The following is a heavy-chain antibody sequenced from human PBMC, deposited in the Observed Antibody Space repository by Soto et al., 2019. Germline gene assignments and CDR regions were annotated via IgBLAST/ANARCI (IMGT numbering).Heavy chain of an antibody. CDR3: ARVWTTVTNSFDP. CDR1: GGSINSSNW. V-gene: IGHV4-4*02. D-gene: IGHD4-17*01. CDR2: ISHSGST. J-gene: IGHJ5*02. Sequence: QVQLQESGPGLVKPSGTLSLTCAVSGGSINSSNWWSWVRQPPGKGLEWIGEISHSGSTNYNPSRKSRVTTSVDKSKNQFSLKLNSVTAADTAVYYCARVWTTVTNSFDPWGQGTLVTVSS.